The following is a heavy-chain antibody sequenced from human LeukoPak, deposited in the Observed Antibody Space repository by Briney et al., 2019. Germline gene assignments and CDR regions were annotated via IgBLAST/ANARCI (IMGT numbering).Heavy chain of an antibody. Sequence: SETLSLTCTVSGGSISSYYWSWIRQPPGKGLEWIGYIYYSGSTNYNPSLKSRVTISVDTSKDQFSLKLSSVTAADTAVYYCARDWDYYDSSGYYYNAFDIWGQGTMVTVSS. CDR3: ARDWDYYDSSGYYYNAFDI. CDR1: GGSISSYY. J-gene: IGHJ3*02. CDR2: IYYSGST. D-gene: IGHD3-22*01. V-gene: IGHV4-59*01.